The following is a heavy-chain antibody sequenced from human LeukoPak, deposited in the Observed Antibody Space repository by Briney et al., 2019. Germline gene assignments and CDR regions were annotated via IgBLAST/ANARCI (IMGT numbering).Heavy chain of an antibody. CDR3: ARRRSPATYYFDY. J-gene: IGHJ4*02. V-gene: IGHV4-39*01. CDR1: GGSISSSSYY. D-gene: IGHD2-2*01. Sequence: SETLSLTCTVSGGSISSSSYYWGWIRQPPGKGLEWIGSIYYSGSTYYNPSLNSRFTISVDTSKNQFSLKLSSVTAADTAVYYCARRRSPATYYFDYWGQGTLVTVSS. CDR2: IYYSGST.